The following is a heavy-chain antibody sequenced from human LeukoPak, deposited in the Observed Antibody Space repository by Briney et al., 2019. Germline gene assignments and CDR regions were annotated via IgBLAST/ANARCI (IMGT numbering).Heavy chain of an antibody. Sequence: ASVKVSCKASGYTFTSYDIKWVRQATGQGLEWMGWMNPNSGNTGYAQKFQGRVTMTRNTSITTAYIELSSLRSEDTAVYYCARGEGSSWYAWFDSWGQGTLVTVSS. CDR2: MNPNSGNT. J-gene: IGHJ5*01. D-gene: IGHD6-13*01. CDR1: GYTFTSYD. V-gene: IGHV1-8*01. CDR3: ARGEGSSWYAWFDS.